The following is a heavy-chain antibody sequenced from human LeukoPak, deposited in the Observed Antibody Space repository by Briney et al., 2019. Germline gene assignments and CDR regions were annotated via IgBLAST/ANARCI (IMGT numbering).Heavy chain of an antibody. Sequence: ASVTVSCKASGYTFTNYGVSWVLQAPGQGLEWMGWISTYNGNANYLQKLQGRVTMTTDTSTSTAYMELRSLRSDDTAVYYCARERQWLVEGGYYYYYYYMDVWGKGTTVTISS. CDR2: ISTYNGNA. CDR3: ARERQWLVEGGYYYYYYYMDV. D-gene: IGHD6-19*01. CDR1: GYTFTNYG. V-gene: IGHV1-18*01. J-gene: IGHJ6*03.